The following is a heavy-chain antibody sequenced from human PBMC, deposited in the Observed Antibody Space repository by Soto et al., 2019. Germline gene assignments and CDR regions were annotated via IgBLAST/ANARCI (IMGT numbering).Heavy chain of an antibody. Sequence: PSETLSLTCTVSGGSISSGGYYWSWIRQHPGKGLEWIGYIHYSGSTYYNPSLKSRVTISVDTSKNQFSLKLSSVTAADTAVYYCARAGGYYYYGMDVWGQGTTVTVSS. J-gene: IGHJ6*02. V-gene: IGHV4-31*03. CDR1: GGSISSGGYY. D-gene: IGHD3-10*01. CDR2: IHYSGST. CDR3: ARAGGYYYYGMDV.